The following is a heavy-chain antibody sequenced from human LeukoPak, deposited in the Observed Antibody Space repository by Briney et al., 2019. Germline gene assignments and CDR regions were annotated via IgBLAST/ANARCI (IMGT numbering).Heavy chain of an antibody. V-gene: IGHV3-66*01. CDR3: AREPSRSYYSLYYFDS. Sequence: GGSLRLSCAASGFTVSRNYMSWVRQARGKGLEGVSVIYSGGSTYYADSVKGRFTTSSDNSKNTLYLQVNSLRAEDTAVYYCAREPSRSYYSLYYFDSWGQGTLVTVSS. CDR2: IYSGGST. J-gene: IGHJ4*02. D-gene: IGHD3-22*01. CDR1: GFTVSRNY.